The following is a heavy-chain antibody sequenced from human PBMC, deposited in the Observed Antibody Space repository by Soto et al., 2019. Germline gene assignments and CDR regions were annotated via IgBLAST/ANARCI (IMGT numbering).Heavy chain of an antibody. V-gene: IGHV1-69*01. J-gene: IGHJ4*02. Sequence: QVQLVQSGAEVKKPGSSVKVSCKASGGTFSSYAISWVRQAPGQGLEWMGGIIPIFGTANYAQKFQGRVTITADESTSTAYMELSSLRSEDTAVYYCARDGSYHDSSGYYPFDYWGQGTLVTVSS. CDR1: GGTFSSYA. CDR3: ARDGSYHDSSGYYPFDY. CDR2: IIPIFGTA. D-gene: IGHD3-22*01.